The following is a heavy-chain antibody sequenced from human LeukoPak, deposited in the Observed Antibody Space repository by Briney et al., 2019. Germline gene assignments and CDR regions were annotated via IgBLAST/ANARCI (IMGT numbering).Heavy chain of an antibody. CDR2: IYSGGST. CDR3: ARGGYCSGGSCYSLYFDL. V-gene: IGHV3-53*01. Sequence: PGGSLRLSCAASGFTVSSNYMTWVRQAPGKGLEWVSVIYSGGSTYYADSVKGRFTISRENSKNTLYLQMINLRAEDTAVYYCARGGYCSGGSCYSLYFDLWGRGTLVTVSS. J-gene: IGHJ2*01. CDR1: GFTVSSNY. D-gene: IGHD2-15*01.